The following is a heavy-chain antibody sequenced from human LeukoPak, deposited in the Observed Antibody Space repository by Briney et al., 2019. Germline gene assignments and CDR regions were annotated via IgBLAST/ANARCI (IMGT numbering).Heavy chain of an antibody. D-gene: IGHD1-26*01. CDR3: ARDLGYYRADY. J-gene: IGHJ4*02. Sequence: GGSLRLSCAASGFTFSSYWMHWVRQAPGKGLVWVSRIKSDGSATSNADSVKGRFTISRDNAKNTLYLQMNSLRAEDTAVYYCARDLGYYRADYWGQGTLVTVSS. V-gene: IGHV3-74*01. CDR2: IKSDGSAT. CDR1: GFTFSSYW.